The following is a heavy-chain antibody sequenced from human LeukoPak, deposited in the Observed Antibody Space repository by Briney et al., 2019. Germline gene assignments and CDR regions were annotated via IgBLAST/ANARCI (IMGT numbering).Heavy chain of an antibody. V-gene: IGHV1-46*01. CDR3: ARWRLLRYFAWLPYLGDDALDI. CDR1: GYTFTSYY. CDR2: INPSGGHT. Sequence: PRPSVNVSCKAYGYTFTSYYMHWERHPPGQGLEWMGIINPSGGHTRYTQKFKGRVTMTRDMATSPVYMEMSSLRSEDTAVYYCARWRLLRYFAWLPYLGDDALDIWGQGTMATVSS. J-gene: IGHJ3*02. D-gene: IGHD3-9*01.